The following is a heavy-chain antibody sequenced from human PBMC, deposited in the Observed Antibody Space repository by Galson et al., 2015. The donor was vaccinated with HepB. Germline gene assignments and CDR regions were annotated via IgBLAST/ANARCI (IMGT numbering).Heavy chain of an antibody. D-gene: IGHD1-26*01. CDR1: ESTFSSYT. Sequence: SLRLSCAASESTFSSYTMNWVRQTPGKGLQWVSYISTNGATIHYADSVKGRFTIARDNAKNTMWLQMNSLRAEDTAVYYCARPLVLNGRFYPGVGPFHICGQGTVVTVSA. CDR3: ARPLVLNGRFYPGVGPFHI. CDR2: ISTNGATI. J-gene: IGHJ3*02. V-gene: IGHV3-48*04.